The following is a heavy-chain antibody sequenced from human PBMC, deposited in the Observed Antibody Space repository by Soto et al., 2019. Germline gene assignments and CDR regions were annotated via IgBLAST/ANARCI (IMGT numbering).Heavy chain of an antibody. Sequence: GGSLRLSCAASGFTFSTYAMKWFRQAPGKGLEWVSAISGSGGSTYYADSVKGRFTISRDNSKNTLYLQMNSLRAEDTAVYYCAKDGGIVVVVAATPDDAFDIWGQGTMVTVSS. D-gene: IGHD2-15*01. J-gene: IGHJ3*02. CDR3: AKDGGIVVVVAATPDDAFDI. CDR2: ISGSGGST. V-gene: IGHV3-23*01. CDR1: GFTFSTYA.